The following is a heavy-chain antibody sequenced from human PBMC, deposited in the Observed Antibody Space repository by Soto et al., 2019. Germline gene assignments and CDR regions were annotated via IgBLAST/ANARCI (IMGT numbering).Heavy chain of an antibody. CDR3: ARGSHDYVWGSYRLYYFDY. CDR1: GGTFSSYA. J-gene: IGHJ4*02. D-gene: IGHD3-16*02. CDR2: MNPNSGNT. Sequence: ASVKVSCKASGGTFSSYAINWVRQATGQGLEWMGWMNPNSGNTGYAQKLQGRVTMTTDTSTSTAYMELRSLRSDDTAVYYCARGSHDYVWGSYRLYYFDYWGQGTLVTVSS. V-gene: IGHV1-8*02.